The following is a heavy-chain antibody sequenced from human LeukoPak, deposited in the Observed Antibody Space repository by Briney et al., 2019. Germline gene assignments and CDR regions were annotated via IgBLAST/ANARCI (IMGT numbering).Heavy chain of an antibody. CDR3: AREYSSSSGRAFDI. Sequence: GGSLRLSCAASGFTFDDYGMSWVRQAPGRGLEWVSGINWNGGSTGYADSVKGRFTISRDNAKNSLYLQMNSLRAEDTALYYCAREYSSSSGRAFDIWGQGTMVTVSS. D-gene: IGHD6-6*01. CDR1: GFTFDDYG. CDR2: INWNGGST. V-gene: IGHV3-20*04. J-gene: IGHJ3*02.